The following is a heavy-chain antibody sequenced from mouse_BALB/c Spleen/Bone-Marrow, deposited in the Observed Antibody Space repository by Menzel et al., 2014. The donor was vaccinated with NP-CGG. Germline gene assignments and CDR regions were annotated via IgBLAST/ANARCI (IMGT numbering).Heavy chain of an antibody. CDR2: ISSGSSTI. V-gene: IGHV5-17*02. CDR1: GFTFSRSG. Sequence: EVKVVESGGGLVQPGGSRKLSCAASGFTFSRSGMHWVRQAPEKGLEWVAYISSGSSTIYYADTMKGRFTISRDNPKNTLFLQMTSLRSEDTAMYYCARARSTMITTRAMDYWGQGTSVTVSS. CDR3: ARARSTMITTRAMDY. J-gene: IGHJ4*01. D-gene: IGHD2-4*01.